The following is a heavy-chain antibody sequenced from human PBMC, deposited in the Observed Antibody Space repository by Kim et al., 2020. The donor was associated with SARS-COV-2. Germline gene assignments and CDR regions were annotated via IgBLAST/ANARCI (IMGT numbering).Heavy chain of an antibody. CDR1: GDSISSGSYY. D-gene: IGHD1-1*01. CDR2: AYTSGST. Sequence: SETLSLTCTVSGDSISSGSYYWSWVRQPSGKGLEWMGRAYTSGSTNYNPSLKSRVTISIDTSKNQFSLKLSSVTAADTAVYYCARVGPGKYMGRGPLDALDVWGHGTMVTVSS. CDR3: ARVGPGKYMGRGPLDALDV. V-gene: IGHV4-61*02. J-gene: IGHJ3*01.